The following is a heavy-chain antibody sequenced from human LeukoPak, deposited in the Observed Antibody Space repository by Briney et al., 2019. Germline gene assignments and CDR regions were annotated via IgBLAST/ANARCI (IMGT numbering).Heavy chain of an antibody. J-gene: IGHJ4*02. CDR1: GGTFSSYA. Sequence: ASVKVSCKASGGTFSSYAISWVRQAPGQGLEWMGWINPNSGGINYAQKFQGRVTMTRDTSISTAYMELSRLRSDDTAVYYCARGNFDVLWGQGTLVTVSS. D-gene: IGHD3-9*01. V-gene: IGHV1-2*02. CDR3: ARGNFDVL. CDR2: INPNSGGI.